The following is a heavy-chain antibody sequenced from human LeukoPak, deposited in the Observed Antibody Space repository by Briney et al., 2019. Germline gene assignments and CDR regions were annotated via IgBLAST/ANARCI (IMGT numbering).Heavy chain of an antibody. CDR3: ARDRPNYYGSDGHYYRRDGDY. V-gene: IGHV3-23*01. CDR1: GFPFSIYA. CDR2: ITSRGEST. D-gene: IGHD3-22*01. Sequence: PGGSLMLSCAASGFPFSIYAMRRGRQAPGKGLQWVSSITSRGESTCYVDSVKGRFTITRDNSENTLYLQMHSLRAEDTAVYYCARDRPNYYGSDGHYYRRDGDYWGRGSLVSVSS. J-gene: IGHJ4*02.